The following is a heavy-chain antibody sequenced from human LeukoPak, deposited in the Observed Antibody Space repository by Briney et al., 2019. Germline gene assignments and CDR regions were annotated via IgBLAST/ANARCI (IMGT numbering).Heavy chain of an antibody. Sequence: ASVKVSCKTSGYTFTIYGISWVRQAPGQGLEWMGLISAYGNTNYAQNLQGRVTMTTDTSTSTAYMELRSLRSDDTAVYYCARLAGTSPDYWGQGTLVTVSS. J-gene: IGHJ4*02. V-gene: IGHV1-18*01. CDR2: ISAYGNT. CDR3: ARLAGTSPDY. CDR1: GYTFTIYG. D-gene: IGHD1-1*01.